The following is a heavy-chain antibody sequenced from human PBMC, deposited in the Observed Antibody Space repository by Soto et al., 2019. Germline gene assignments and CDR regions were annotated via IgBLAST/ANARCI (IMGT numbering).Heavy chain of an antibody. CDR2: TNSDGTTI. CDR1: GFTFDEFG. D-gene: IGHD4-17*01. V-gene: IGHV3-74*01. J-gene: IGHJ4*02. CDR3: ARGTQTTVTTRLFDC. Sequence: PGGSLRLSCAASGFTFDEFGMSWVRQAPGKGLVWVSRTNSDGTTITYADSVKGRFTISRDNAKNTLYLQMNSLRAEDTAVYYCARGTQTTVTTRLFDCWGQGTLVTVSS.